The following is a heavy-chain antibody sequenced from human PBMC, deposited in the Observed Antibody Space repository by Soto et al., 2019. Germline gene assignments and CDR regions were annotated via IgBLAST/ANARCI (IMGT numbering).Heavy chain of an antibody. V-gene: IGHV1-69*12. CDR1: GGTFSRYA. CDR3: ARDGRIAAAGTANWFDP. CDR2: IIPIFGTA. Sequence: QVQLVQSGAEVKKPGSSVKVSCKASGGTFSRYAISWVRQAPGQGLEWMGGIIPIFGTANYAQRFQGRVTITADESTSTAYMELSSLRSEDTAVYYCARDGRIAAAGTANWFDPWGQGTLVTVSS. D-gene: IGHD6-13*01. J-gene: IGHJ5*02.